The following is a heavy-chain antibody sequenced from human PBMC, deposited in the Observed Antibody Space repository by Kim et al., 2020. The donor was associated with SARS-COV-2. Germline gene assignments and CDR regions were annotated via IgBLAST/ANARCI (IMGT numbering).Heavy chain of an antibody. Sequence: GGSLRLSCAASGFTYRTYSMHWVRQAPGKGLEWVSTISSHSIYIYHAYSAKGRFTINRANAKDSRYLEMSSLRTEDTGIYYCTRDLSSGLPRGFVFWRQGIRDTVS. D-gene: IGHD6-19*01. V-gene: IGHV3-21*04. J-gene: IGHJ4*02. CDR1: GFTYRTYS. CDR2: ISSHSIYI. CDR3: TRDLSSGLPRGFVF.